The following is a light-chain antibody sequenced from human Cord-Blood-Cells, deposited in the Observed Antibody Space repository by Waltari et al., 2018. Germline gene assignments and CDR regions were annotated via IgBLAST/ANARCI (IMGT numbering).Light chain of an antibody. Sequence: EIVLTQSPGTLSVSPGERATLPCRASQSVSSSYLAWYQQKPGQAPRLLIYGASSRATGIPDRFSGSGSGTDFTLTISRLEPEDFAVYYCQQYGSSPLFTFGPGTKVDIK. CDR1: QSVSSSY. CDR2: GAS. CDR3: QQYGSSPLFT. V-gene: IGKV3-20*01. J-gene: IGKJ3*01.